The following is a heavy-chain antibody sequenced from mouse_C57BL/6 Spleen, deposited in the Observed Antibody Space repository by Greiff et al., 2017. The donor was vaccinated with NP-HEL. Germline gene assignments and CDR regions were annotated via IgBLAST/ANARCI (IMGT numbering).Heavy chain of an antibody. CDR2: ISDGGSYT. J-gene: IGHJ3*01. Sequence: EVQGVESGGGLVKPGGSLKLSCAASGFTFSSYAMSWVRQTPEKRLEWVATISDGGSYTYYPDNVKGRFTISRDNAKNNLYLQMSHLKSEDTAMYYCASMDYGSVWCAYWGQGTLVTVSA. V-gene: IGHV5-4*01. D-gene: IGHD1-1*01. CDR3: ASMDYGSVWCAY. CDR1: GFTFSSYA.